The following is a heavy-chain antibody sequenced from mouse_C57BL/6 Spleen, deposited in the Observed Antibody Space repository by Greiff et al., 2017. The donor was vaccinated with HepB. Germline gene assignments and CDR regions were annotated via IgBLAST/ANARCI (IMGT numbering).Heavy chain of an antibody. Sequence: VQLKESEGGLVQPGSSMKLSCTASGFTFSDYYMAWVRQVPEKGLEWVANINYDGSSTYYLDSLKSRFIISRDNAKNILYLQMSSLKSEDTATYYCASIYYGNRYYYAMDYWGQGTSVTVSS. CDR2: INYDGSST. CDR3: ASIYYGNRYYYAMDY. V-gene: IGHV5-16*01. J-gene: IGHJ4*01. D-gene: IGHD2-1*01. CDR1: GFTFSDYY.